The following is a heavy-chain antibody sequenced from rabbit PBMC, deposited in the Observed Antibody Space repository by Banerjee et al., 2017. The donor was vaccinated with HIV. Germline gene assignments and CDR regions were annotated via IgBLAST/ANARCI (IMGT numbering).Heavy chain of an antibody. V-gene: IGHV1S40*01. CDR2: INTVSGTT. Sequence: QSLEESGGDLVKPGASLTLTCTASGFSFSSAYDMCWVRQAPGKGLEWIGYINTVSGTTDYANWVNGRFTISKTSSTTVTLQMTSLTAADTATYFCARRGVGDGIATFNLWGPGTLVTVS. J-gene: IGHJ4*01. D-gene: IGHD2-1*01. CDR1: GFSFSSAYD. CDR3: ARRGVGDGIATFNL.